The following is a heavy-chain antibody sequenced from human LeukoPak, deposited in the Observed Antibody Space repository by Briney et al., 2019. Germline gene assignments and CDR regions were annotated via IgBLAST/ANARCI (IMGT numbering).Heavy chain of an antibody. D-gene: IGHD6-19*01. Sequence: GGSLRLSCAASGFTFNSYEMNWVRQAPGKGLEWVSYISSSGRSIYYADSVKGRFTISRDNAKNSLYLQMNSLRAEDTAVYYCARDDSAWYAYWGPGTLVTVSS. J-gene: IGHJ4*02. CDR3: ARDDSAWYAY. CDR2: ISSSGRSI. V-gene: IGHV3-48*03. CDR1: GFTFNSYE.